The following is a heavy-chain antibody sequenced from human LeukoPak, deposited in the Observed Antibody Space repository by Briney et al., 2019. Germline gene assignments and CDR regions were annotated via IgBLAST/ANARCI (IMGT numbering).Heavy chain of an antibody. Sequence: SVKVSCKASGGTFSSYAISWVRQAPGQGLEWMGRIIPILGIANYAQKFQGRVTITADKSTSTAYVELSSLRSEDTAVYYCARAGLFGVVIYYMDVWGKGTTVTVSS. J-gene: IGHJ6*03. CDR3: ARAGLFGVVIYYMDV. D-gene: IGHD3-3*01. CDR2: IIPILGIA. V-gene: IGHV1-69*04. CDR1: GGTFSSYA.